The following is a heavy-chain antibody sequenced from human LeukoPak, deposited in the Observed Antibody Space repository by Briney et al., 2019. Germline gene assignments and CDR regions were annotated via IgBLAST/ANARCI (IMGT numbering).Heavy chain of an antibody. V-gene: IGHV4-34*01. CDR2: INHSGST. CDR1: GGSFSGYY. J-gene: IGHJ6*03. Sequence: SETLSLTCAVYGGSFSGYYWSWIRQPPGKGLEWIGEINHSGSTNYNPSLKSRVTISVDTSKNQFSLKLSSVTAADTAVYYCARADYSSTWSHDYYYMDVWGKGTTVTVSS. D-gene: IGHD6-13*01. CDR3: ARADYSSTWSHDYYYMDV.